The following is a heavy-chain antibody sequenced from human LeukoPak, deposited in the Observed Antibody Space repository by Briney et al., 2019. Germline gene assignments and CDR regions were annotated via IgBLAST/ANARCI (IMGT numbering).Heavy chain of an antibody. CDR1: GGTFSSYA. CDR3: ARDVRIVGATTGFDY. Sequence: SVKVSCKASGGTFSSYAISWVRQAPGQGLEWMGRIIPILGIENYAQKFQGRVTITADKSTSTAYMELSSLRSEDTAVYYCARDVRIVGATTGFDYWGQGTLVTVSS. V-gene: IGHV1-69*04. CDR2: IIPILGIE. J-gene: IGHJ4*02. D-gene: IGHD1-26*01.